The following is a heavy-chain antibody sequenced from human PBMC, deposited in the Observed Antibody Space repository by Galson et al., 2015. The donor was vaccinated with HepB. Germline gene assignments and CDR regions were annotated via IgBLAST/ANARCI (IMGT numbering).Heavy chain of an antibody. D-gene: IGHD1-1*01. CDR3: AREGLERGDDAFDI. CDR2: INTNTGNP. J-gene: IGHJ3*02. CDR1: GYTFTSYA. Sequence: SVKVSCKASGYTFTSYAMNWVRQAPGQGLEWMGWINTNTGNPTYAQGFTGRFVFSLDTSVSTTYLQISSLKAEDTAVYYCAREGLERGDDAFDIWGQGTMVTVSS. V-gene: IGHV7-4-1*02.